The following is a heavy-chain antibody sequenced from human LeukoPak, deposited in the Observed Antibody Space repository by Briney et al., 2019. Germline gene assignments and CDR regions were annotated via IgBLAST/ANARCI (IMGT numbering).Heavy chain of an antibody. J-gene: IGHJ5*01. CDR2: ISSLNGDT. V-gene: IGHV1-18*01. CDR3: ARGWDSSSLDRYNWFDP. D-gene: IGHD6-13*01. CDR1: GYTFTGYG. Sequence: ASVKVSCKTSGYTFTGYGISWVRQAPGQGLEWTAWISSLNGDTKYAQKFQGRVTVTTDRSTSTAYMELRSLRSDDTAVYSCARGWDSSSLDRYNWFDPWGQGTLVTVSS.